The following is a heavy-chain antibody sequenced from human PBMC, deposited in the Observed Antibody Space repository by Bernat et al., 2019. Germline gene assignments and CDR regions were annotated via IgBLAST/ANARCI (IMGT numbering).Heavy chain of an antibody. CDR2: ISSRSGHI. Sequence: VQLVESGGGVVKPGGSLRLSCAASGFTFSAYSMNWVRQAPGKGLEWVSSISSRSGHIYYADSVKGRITISRDKAKNSLYLQMNSVRAEDTAVYYCARGEESSTLYYWGPGTLVTVSS. J-gene: IGHJ4*02. D-gene: IGHD6-13*01. CDR3: ARGEESSTLYY. CDR1: GFTFSAYS. V-gene: IGHV3-21*06.